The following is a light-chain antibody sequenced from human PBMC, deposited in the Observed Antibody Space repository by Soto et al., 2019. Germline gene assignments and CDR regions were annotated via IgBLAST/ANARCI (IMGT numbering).Light chain of an antibody. Sequence: EIVMTQSPAPLSMSPGERATLSCRASQSITSNLAWYQQKPGQAPRLLIYRGSNRATGIPARFSGSGSGTDFILTISSLEPEDFAVYYCQQYNNWPPITFAQGTRLEI. CDR2: RGS. J-gene: IGKJ5*01. CDR1: QSITSN. V-gene: IGKV3D-15*01. CDR3: QQYNNWPPIT.